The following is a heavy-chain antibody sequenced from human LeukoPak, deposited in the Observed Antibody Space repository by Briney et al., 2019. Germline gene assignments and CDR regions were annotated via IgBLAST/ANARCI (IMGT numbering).Heavy chain of an antibody. Sequence: ASVKVSCKASGYTFNTYGISWVRQAPGQWLEWMGWISTYNGNTDYAQKLQGRVTLTTDTSTTTAYMELTSLRSDDTAVYYCARHDMYYDSSGYGHYYGMDVWGQGTTVTVSS. V-gene: IGHV1-18*01. CDR1: GYTFNTYG. J-gene: IGHJ6*02. D-gene: IGHD3-22*01. CDR2: ISTYNGNT. CDR3: ARHDMYYDSSGYGHYYGMDV.